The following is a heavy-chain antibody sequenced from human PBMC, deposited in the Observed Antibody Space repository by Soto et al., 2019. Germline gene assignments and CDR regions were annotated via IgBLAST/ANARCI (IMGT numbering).Heavy chain of an antibody. Sequence: GGSLRLSCAASGFTFNKYVIHWVRQAPGKGLEWVALISGDSNNKQYPDSVRGRFTISRDNSKNTLSLQMDNLGADDTAVYYCVTEDESSGLAGDLHW. V-gene: IGHV3-30*03. CDR1: GFTFNKYV. J-gene: IGHJ1*01. D-gene: IGHD3-22*01. CDR2: ISGDSNNK. CDR3: VTEDESSGLAGDLH.